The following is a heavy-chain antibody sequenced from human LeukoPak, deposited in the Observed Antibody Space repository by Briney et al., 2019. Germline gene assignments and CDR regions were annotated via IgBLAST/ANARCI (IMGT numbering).Heavy chain of an antibody. D-gene: IGHD4-17*01. CDR2: IKQDGSEK. CDR3: ARDWGDYGDLYNWFDP. J-gene: IGHJ5*02. Sequence: GGSLRLSCAASGFTFSSYWMSWVRQAPGKGLEWVANIKQDGSEKYCVDSVKGRFTISRDNAKNSLYLQMNSLRAEDTAVYYCARDWGDYGDLYNWFDPWGQGTLVTVSS. V-gene: IGHV3-7*01. CDR1: GFTFSSYW.